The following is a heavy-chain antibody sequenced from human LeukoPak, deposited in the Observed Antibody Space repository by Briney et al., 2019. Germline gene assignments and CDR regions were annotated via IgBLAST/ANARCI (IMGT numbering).Heavy chain of an antibody. Sequence: SETLSLTCAVYGGSFSGYYWSWIRQPPGKGLEWIGEINHSGSTNYNPSLKSRVTISVDTSKNQFSLKLSSMTAADTAVYYCARSDIVVVVAATDAFDIWGQGTMVTVSS. CDR1: GGSFSGYY. D-gene: IGHD2-15*01. CDR3: ARSDIVVVVAATDAFDI. CDR2: INHSGST. V-gene: IGHV4-34*01. J-gene: IGHJ3*02.